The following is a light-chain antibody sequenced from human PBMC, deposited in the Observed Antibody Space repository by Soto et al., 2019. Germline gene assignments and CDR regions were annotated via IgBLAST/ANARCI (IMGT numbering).Light chain of an antibody. CDR1: QSVDSY. CDR2: DAS. Sequence: PGERATLSCRASQSVDSYLAWYQQKPGQAPRLLIYDASNRATGIPARFSGSGSGTDFTLTISSLEPEDFAVYYCQQRSNWPPWTFGQGTKVDIK. J-gene: IGKJ1*01. V-gene: IGKV3-11*01. CDR3: QQRSNWPPWT.